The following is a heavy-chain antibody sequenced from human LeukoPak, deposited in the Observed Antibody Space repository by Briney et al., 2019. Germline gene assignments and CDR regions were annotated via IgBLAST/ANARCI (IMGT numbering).Heavy chain of an antibody. CDR1: GFTFSSHW. V-gene: IGHV3-7*01. D-gene: IGHD2-15*01. Sequence: PGGSLRLSCAASGFTFSSHWMTWIRQAPGKGLEWVASIKKDVGEKFYVDSVKGRFTISRDKSKNMVFLQMNSLRTEDTAVYYCVKEDIAVAPAVLGLFDYWGQGTLVTVSS. CDR3: VKEDIAVAPAVLGLFDY. J-gene: IGHJ4*02. CDR2: IKKDVGEK.